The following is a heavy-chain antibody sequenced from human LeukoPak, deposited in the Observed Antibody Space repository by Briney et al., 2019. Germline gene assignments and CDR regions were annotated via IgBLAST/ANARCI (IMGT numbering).Heavy chain of an antibody. CDR3: ARDGGVVPAAILTG. D-gene: IGHD2-2*01. Sequence: PGGSLRLSCAASGFTFSSYAMSWVRQAPGKGLEWVSAISGSGGSTYYADSVKGRFTISRDNAKNSLYLQMNSLRAEDTAVYYCARDGGVVPAAILTGWGQGTLVTVSS. V-gene: IGHV3-23*01. CDR1: GFTFSSYA. J-gene: IGHJ4*02. CDR2: ISGSGGST.